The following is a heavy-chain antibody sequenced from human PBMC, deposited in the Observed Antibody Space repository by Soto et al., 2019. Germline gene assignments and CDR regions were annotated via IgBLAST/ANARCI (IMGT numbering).Heavy chain of an antibody. V-gene: IGHV3-23*01. CDR2: VSSSGGST. Sequence: GGSLRLSCAASGFTFSSYALNWVRQAPGKGLEWVSTVSSSGGSTYYADSVKGRLTVSRDNSKNTLYLQMNSLRAEDTAVYYCARDPSIGFADYWGQGTLVTVSS. J-gene: IGHJ4*02. CDR1: GFTFSSYA. D-gene: IGHD2-21*01. CDR3: ARDPSIGFADY.